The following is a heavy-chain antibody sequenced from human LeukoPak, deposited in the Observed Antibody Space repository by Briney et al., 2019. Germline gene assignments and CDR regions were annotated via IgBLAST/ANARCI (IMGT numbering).Heavy chain of an antibody. J-gene: IGHJ4*02. CDR3: AKRYYYGSGSYGIDY. CDR1: GFTVGSYG. V-gene: IGHV3-30*02. D-gene: IGHD3-10*01. Sequence: TGGSLRLSCSAFGFTVGSYGIHWVRQPPGKGLKWVAFIRYDGSNKYYADSVKGRFTISRDNSKNTLYLQMNSLRAEDTAVYYCAKRYYYGSGSYGIDYWGQGTLVTVSS. CDR2: IRYDGSNK.